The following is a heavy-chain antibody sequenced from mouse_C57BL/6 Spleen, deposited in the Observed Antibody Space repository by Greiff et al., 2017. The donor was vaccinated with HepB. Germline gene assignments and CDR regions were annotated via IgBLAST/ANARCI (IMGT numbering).Heavy chain of an antibody. J-gene: IGHJ1*03. Sequence: EVKLMESGPELVKPGASVKMSCKASGYTFTDYNMHWVKQSHGKSLEWIGYINPNNGGTSYNQKFKGKATLTVNKSSSTAYMELRSLTSEDSAVYYCARSTLGYGGYFDVWGTGTTVTVSS. CDR2: INPNNGGT. CDR1: GYTFTDYN. D-gene: IGHD1-1*02. CDR3: ARSTLGYGGYFDV. V-gene: IGHV1-22*01.